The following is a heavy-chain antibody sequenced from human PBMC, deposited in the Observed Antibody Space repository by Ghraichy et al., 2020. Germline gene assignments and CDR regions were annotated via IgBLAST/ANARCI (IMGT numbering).Heavy chain of an antibody. V-gene: IGHV4-59*01. Sequence: SETLSLTCTVSGGSISSYYWSWIRQPPGKGLEWIGYIYYSGSTNYNPSLKSRVTISVDTSKNQFSLKLSSVTAADTAVYYCARVLSKVVPPVPFLDYWGQGTLVTVSS. J-gene: IGHJ4*02. CDR2: IYYSGST. CDR3: ARVLSKVVPPVPFLDY. CDR1: GGSISSYY. D-gene: IGHD4-23*01.